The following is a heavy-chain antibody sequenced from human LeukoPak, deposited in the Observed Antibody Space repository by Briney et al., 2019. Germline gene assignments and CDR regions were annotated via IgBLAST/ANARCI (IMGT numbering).Heavy chain of an antibody. CDR3: ASNPGYSSSWEEYYFDY. CDR1: GFTFSSYA. Sequence: GGSLRLSCAASGFTFSSYAMHWVRQAPGKGLEWVAVISYDGSNKYYADSVKGRFTISRDNSKNTLCLQMNSLRAEDTAVYYCASNPGYSSSWEEYYFDYWGQGTLVTVSS. J-gene: IGHJ4*02. D-gene: IGHD6-13*01. CDR2: ISYDGSNK. V-gene: IGHV3-30-3*01.